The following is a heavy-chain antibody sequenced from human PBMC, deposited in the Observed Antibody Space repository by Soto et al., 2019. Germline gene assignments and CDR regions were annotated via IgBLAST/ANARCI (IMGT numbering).Heavy chain of an antibody. J-gene: IGHJ6*02. Sequence: TGGSLRLSCAASGFTFSSYWMHWVRQAPGKGLVWVSRINSDGSSTSYADSVKGRFTISRDNAKNTLYLQMNSLRAEDTAVYYCARSPLIAVAGLYYYYGMDVWGQGTTVTVSS. CDR2: INSDGSST. CDR1: GFTFSSYW. CDR3: ARSPLIAVAGLYYYYGMDV. D-gene: IGHD6-19*01. V-gene: IGHV3-74*01.